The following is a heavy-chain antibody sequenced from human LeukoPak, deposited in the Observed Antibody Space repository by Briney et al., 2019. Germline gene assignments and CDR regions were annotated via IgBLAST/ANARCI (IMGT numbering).Heavy chain of an antibody. V-gene: IGHV4-31*03. D-gene: IGHD3/OR15-3a*01. Sequence: SETLSLTCTVSGGSISSGGYYWSWIRQHPGKGLEWIGYIYYSGSTYYNPSLKSRVTISVDTSKNQFSLKLSSVTAADTAVYYCARFDFSDLTFDYWGQGTLVTVSS. CDR1: GGSISSGGYY. CDR2: IYYSGST. CDR3: ARFDFSDLTFDY. J-gene: IGHJ4*02.